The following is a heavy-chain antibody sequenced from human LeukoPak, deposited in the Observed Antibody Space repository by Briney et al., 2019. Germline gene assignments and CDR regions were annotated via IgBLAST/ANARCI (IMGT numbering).Heavy chain of an antibody. CDR3: ARGPSGYCSSTSCYVFDY. Sequence: SETLSLTCTVSGGSISSGDYYWSWIRQPPGTGLEWIGYIYYSGSTYYNPSLKSRVTISVDTSKNQFSLKLSSVTAADAAVYYCARGPSGYCSSTSCYVFDYWGQGTLVTVSS. CDR1: GGSISSGDYY. D-gene: IGHD2-2*01. V-gene: IGHV4-30-4*01. J-gene: IGHJ4*02. CDR2: IYYSGST.